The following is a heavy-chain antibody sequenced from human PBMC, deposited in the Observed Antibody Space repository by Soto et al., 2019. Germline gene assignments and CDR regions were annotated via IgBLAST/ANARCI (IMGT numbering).Heavy chain of an antibody. CDR1: GYTFTTCY. CDR3: VRGLGSGTYYGY. J-gene: IGHJ4*02. V-gene: IGHV1-46*03. Sequence: GASVKVSCKASGYTFTTCYMHWVRQAPGQGLEWVGIINPSGGSPTYAQKFQGRVTLTRDTSTSTVYMELSSLRSEDTAIYYCVRGLGSGTYYGYWGQGTLVTVSS. CDR2: INPSGGSP. D-gene: IGHD3-10*02.